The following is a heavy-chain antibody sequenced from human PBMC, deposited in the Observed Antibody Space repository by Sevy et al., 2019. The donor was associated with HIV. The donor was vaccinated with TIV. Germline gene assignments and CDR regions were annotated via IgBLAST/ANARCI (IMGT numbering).Heavy chain of an antibody. CDR2: IYSNGNT. CDR1: GGSISGYY. D-gene: IGHD4-4*01. CDR3: ARSVTTHTYYYMDV. J-gene: IGHJ6*03. Sequence: SEILSLTCTVFGGSISGYYWSWVRQPPGKGLEWIGYIYSNGNTNYNSSLKSLLTISVHTSKNQFSLKLTSVTAADTAVYYCARSVTTHTYYYMDVWGKGTTVTVSS. V-gene: IGHV4-59*01.